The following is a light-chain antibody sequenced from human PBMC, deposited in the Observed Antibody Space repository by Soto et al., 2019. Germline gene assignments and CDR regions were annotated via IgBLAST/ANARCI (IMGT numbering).Light chain of an antibody. CDR2: ATS. V-gene: IGKV1-27*01. Sequence: DVQMTQSPSSLSASVGDRVTITCRASQGIAPNLAWFQQKPGKVPKLLIYATSTLQSGVPSRFSGSGSGTDFILTTNILQPEDVGTYYYQKYNSAPLTFGGGTKVEIK. J-gene: IGKJ4*01. CDR1: QGIAPN. CDR3: QKYNSAPLT.